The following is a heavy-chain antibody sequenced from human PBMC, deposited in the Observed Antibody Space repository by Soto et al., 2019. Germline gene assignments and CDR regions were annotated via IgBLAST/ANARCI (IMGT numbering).Heavy chain of an antibody. CDR1: GGSIISSSYY. Sequence: QLQLQESGPGLVKPSETLSLTCTVSGGSIISSSYYWGWIRQPPGKGLEWIGSIYYSGSTYYNPSLKSRVTISVDTSKNQFSLKLSSVTAADTAVYYCARLDLYSGYDFYYGMDVWGQGTTVTVSS. V-gene: IGHV4-39*01. D-gene: IGHD5-12*01. J-gene: IGHJ6*02. CDR2: IYYSGST. CDR3: ARLDLYSGYDFYYGMDV.